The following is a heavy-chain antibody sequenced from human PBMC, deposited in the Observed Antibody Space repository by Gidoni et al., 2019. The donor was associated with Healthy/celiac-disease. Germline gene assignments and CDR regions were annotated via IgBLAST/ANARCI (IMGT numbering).Heavy chain of an antibody. D-gene: IGHD4-17*01. Sequence: QVQLVESGGGVAQPGRSLRLSCAASGFTFSSYGMHWVRQAPGKGLEWVAVIWYDGSNKYYADSVKGRFTISRDNSKNTLYLQMNSLRAEDTAVYYCARASLNDYGDYFDYWGQGTLVTVSS. CDR3: ARASLNDYGDYFDY. CDR2: IWYDGSNK. CDR1: GFTFSSYG. J-gene: IGHJ4*02. V-gene: IGHV3-33*01.